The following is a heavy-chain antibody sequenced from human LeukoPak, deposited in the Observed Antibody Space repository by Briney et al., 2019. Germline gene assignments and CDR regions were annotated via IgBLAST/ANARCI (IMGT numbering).Heavy chain of an antibody. CDR2: IKQDGSEK. J-gene: IGHJ4*02. D-gene: IGHD3-10*01. Sequence: GGSLRLSCAASGIIFSSYWMNWVRQAPGKGLEWVANIKQDGSEKYYVDSVKGRFTISRDNAKNSLYLQMNSLRAEDTAVYYCARARITVIRGVPFDYWGQGTLVTVSS. V-gene: IGHV3-7*03. CDR1: GIIFSSYW. CDR3: ARARITVIRGVPFDY.